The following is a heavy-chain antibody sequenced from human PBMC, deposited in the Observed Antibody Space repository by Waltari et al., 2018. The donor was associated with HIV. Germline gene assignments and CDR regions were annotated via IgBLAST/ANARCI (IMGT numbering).Heavy chain of an antibody. Sequence: QVQLVQSGAEVKKPGASVKVSCKASGYTFTSYYMHWVRQAPGQGLEWMGIINPSGGSKSYAQKFQGRVTMTRDTSTSTVYMELSSLRSEDTAVYYCARGLLYDYYDSSGSYAFDIWGQGTMVTDSS. CDR1: GYTFTSYY. V-gene: IGHV1-46*03. CDR3: ARGLLYDYYDSSGSYAFDI. D-gene: IGHD3-22*01. CDR2: INPSGGSK. J-gene: IGHJ3*02.